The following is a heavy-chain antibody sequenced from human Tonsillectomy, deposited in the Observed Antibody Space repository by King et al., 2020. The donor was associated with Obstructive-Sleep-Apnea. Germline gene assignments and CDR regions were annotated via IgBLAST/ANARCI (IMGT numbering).Heavy chain of an antibody. D-gene: IGHD3-16*01. J-gene: IGHJ4*02. CDR2: IYHSGST. CDR1: GYSISSGYY. Sequence: VQLQESGPGLVKPSETLSLTCIVSGYSISSGYYWGWIRQPPGKGLEWIGSIYHSGSTDYNPSLKSRVTISVDTSKNQFSLKLSSVTAADTAVYYCARDNNYVDYWGQGTLVTVSS. V-gene: IGHV4-38-2*02. CDR3: ARDNNYVDY.